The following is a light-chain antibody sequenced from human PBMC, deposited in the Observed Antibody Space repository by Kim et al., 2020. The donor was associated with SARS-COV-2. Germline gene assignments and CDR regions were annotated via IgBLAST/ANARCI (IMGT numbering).Light chain of an antibody. CDR2: SNN. J-gene: IGLJ3*02. V-gene: IGLV1-44*01. CDR3: AAWDGSLNVWV. Sequence: GQSVNISCSGSNSNIGSSTVSWYRQLPGTAPKIVIYSNNQRPSGVPVRFSGSKSGTSASLAISGLQSEDETCFYCAAWDGSLNVWVLGGGTQLTVL. CDR1: NSNIGSST.